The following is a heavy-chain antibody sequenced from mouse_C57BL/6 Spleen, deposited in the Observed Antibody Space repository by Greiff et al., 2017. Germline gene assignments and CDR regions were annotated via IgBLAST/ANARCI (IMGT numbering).Heavy chain of an antibody. V-gene: IGHV5-17*01. CDR2: ISSGSSTI. CDR1: GFTFSDYG. CDR3: ARGWDYAMDY. Sequence: DVHLVESGGGLVKPGGSLKLSCAASGFTFSDYGMHWVRQAPETGLEWVAYISSGSSTIYYADTVKGRFTISRDNAKNTLFLQMTSLRSEDTAMYYCARGWDYAMDYWGQGTSVTVSS. J-gene: IGHJ4*01. D-gene: IGHD1-1*02.